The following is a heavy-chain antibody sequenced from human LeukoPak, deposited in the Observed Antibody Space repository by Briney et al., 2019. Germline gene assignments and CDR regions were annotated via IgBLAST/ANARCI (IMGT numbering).Heavy chain of an antibody. CDR1: GFTFSSSW. J-gene: IGHJ2*01. CDR3: ARDLYDSSGFERHFDL. D-gene: IGHD3-22*01. CDR2: INQDGSVI. V-gene: IGHV3-7*01. Sequence: PGGSLRLSCAASGFTFSSSWMTWIRQAPGTGLEWLANINQDGSVINYVDSVRGRFTISRDNAKYSLYLQLNSLRAEDTAVYYCARDLYDSSGFERHFDLWGRGTLVTVSS.